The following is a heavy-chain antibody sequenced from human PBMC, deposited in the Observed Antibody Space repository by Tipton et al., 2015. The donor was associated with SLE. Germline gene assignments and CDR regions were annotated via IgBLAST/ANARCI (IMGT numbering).Heavy chain of an antibody. J-gene: IGHJ5*02. CDR2: INTISGNP. V-gene: IGHV7-4-1*02. CDR1: GYTFTSYG. D-gene: IGHD6-6*01. Sequence: QSGPEVKKPGASVKVSCKASGYTFTSYGISWVRQAPGQGLEWMGCINTISGNPTYAQGFTGRFVFSLDTSVNTAYLQISSLKAEDTAVYYCARASREYKRTPGPWGQGTLVTVSS. CDR3: ARASREYKRTPGP.